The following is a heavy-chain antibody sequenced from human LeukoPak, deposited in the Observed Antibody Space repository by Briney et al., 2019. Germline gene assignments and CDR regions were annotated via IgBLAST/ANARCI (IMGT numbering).Heavy chain of an antibody. CDR2: ISAYNGNT. CDR1: GYTFTSYG. Sequence: ASVKVSCKSSGYTFTSYGISWVRQASGQGLEWMVWISAYNGNTNYAQKVQGRFTMTTERSTSTAYMERGSLRSDDRAVYYCARLGYCSSISCYGWFDAWGQGTLVTVSS. D-gene: IGHD2-2*01. V-gene: IGHV1-18*01. J-gene: IGHJ5*02. CDR3: ARLGYCSSISCYGWFDA.